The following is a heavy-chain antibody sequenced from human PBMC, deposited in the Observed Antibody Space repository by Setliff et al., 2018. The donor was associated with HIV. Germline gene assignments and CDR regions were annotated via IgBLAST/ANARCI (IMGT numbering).Heavy chain of an antibody. D-gene: IGHD1-26*01. CDR3: ARGATREFIVGATIFDY. J-gene: IGHJ4*02. V-gene: IGHV4-61*02. Sequence: KPSETLSLTCAVSGGSISSGGYYWNWIRQPAGKGLEWIGRVFTSGVTNYNSSLKSRVTISVDTSKNQFSLKLSSVTAADTAVYYCARGATREFIVGATIFDYWGQGTLVTVSS. CDR1: GGSISSGGYY. CDR2: VFTSGVT.